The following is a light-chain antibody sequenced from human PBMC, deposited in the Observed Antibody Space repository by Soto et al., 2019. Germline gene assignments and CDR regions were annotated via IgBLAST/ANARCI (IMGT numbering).Light chain of an antibody. CDR3: SLYTTTDSWV. CDR2: EVS. CDR1: NSDVGSYNR. V-gene: IGLV2-18*01. J-gene: IGLJ3*02. Sequence: QSALTQPPSVSGSPGQSVTISCTGTNSDVGSYNRVSWYQQPPGTAPKLMIYEVSNRPSGVPDRFSGSKSGNTAPLTISGLQAEDEADYYCSLYTTTDSWVFGGGTKLTVL.